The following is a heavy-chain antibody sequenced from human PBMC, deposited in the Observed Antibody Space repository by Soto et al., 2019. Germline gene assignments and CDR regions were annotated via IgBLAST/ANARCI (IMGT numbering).Heavy chain of an antibody. CDR3: ARDWYYYDSSGYYPTPDAFDI. Sequence: SVKVSCKASGGTFSSYAISWVRQAPGQGLEWMGGIIPIFGTANYAQKFQGRVTITADESTSTAYMELSRLRSEDTAVYYCARDWYYYDSSGYYPTPDAFDIWGQGTMVTVSS. V-gene: IGHV1-69*13. J-gene: IGHJ3*02. CDR2: IIPIFGTA. D-gene: IGHD3-22*01. CDR1: GGTFSSYA.